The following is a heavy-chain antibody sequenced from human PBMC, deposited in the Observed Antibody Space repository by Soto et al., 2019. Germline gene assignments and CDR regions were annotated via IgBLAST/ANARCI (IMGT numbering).Heavy chain of an antibody. V-gene: IGHV4-31*03. CDR3: ARDPAP. CDR1: GGSISSGGYY. Sequence: QVQLQESGPGLVKPSQTLSLTCTVSGGSISSGGYYWSWIRQHPGKGLEWIGYIYNSGSTYYNPSPQSRLTLPADTSKKQFSLMFSSVTAADPAVYYCARDPAPWGQGPLVTVSS. J-gene: IGHJ5*02. CDR2: IYNSGST.